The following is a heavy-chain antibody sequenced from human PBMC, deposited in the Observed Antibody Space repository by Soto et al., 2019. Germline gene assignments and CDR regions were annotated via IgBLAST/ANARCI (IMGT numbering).Heavy chain of an antibody. CDR1: GIAFSNYA. CDR3: ATWLAGLRAFDF. V-gene: IGHV3-23*01. Sequence: EVQLLESGGGLAQPGGSLRLSCATSGIAFSNYAMSWVRQSPGKGLEWDSSIGGFGGSSYYVDSVKGRFAISRDNSKNTLYLQMNNLRAEDTALYYCATWLAGLRAFDFWGQGTPVTVSS. CDR2: IGGFGGSS. J-gene: IGHJ4*02. D-gene: IGHD4-17*01.